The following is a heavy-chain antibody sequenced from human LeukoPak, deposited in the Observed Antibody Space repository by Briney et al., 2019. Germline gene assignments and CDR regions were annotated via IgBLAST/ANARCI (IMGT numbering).Heavy chain of an antibody. CDR2: ISSSSSYI. CDR3: ARVWGPRFDY. J-gene: IGHJ4*02. CDR1: GFTFSSYS. D-gene: IGHD3-16*01. V-gene: IGHV3-21*01. Sequence: GGSLRLSCAASGFTFSSYSMNWVRQAPGKVLEWVSSISSSSSYIYYADSVKGRFTISRDNAKNSLYLQMNSLRAEDTAVYYCARVWGPRFDYWGQGTLVTVSS.